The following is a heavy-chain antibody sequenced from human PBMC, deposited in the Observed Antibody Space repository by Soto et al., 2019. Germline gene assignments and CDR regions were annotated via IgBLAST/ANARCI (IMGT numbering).Heavy chain of an antibody. D-gene: IGHD3-9*01. J-gene: IGHJ3*02. V-gene: IGHV1-46*03. Sequence: ASMKVSFKASGYTFTRYYIHWVRQAPGQGLEWMGIINPGGGSTSYAQKFQGRVTMTRDTSTSTVYMELSSLRSEDTAVYYCAKGYYDILTGPKDDAFDIWGQGTMVTVS. CDR3: AKGYYDILTGPKDDAFDI. CDR2: INPGGGST. CDR1: GYTFTRYY.